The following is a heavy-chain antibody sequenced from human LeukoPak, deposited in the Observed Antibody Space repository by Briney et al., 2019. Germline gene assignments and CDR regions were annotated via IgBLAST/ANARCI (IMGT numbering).Heavy chain of an antibody. CDR2: IYSGGST. CDR3: ARVTMVRGVISFDY. CDR1: GFTVSSNY. J-gene: IGHJ4*02. V-gene: IGHV3-66*01. Sequence: GGSLRLSCAASGFTVSSNYMSWVRQAPGEGVEGVSVIYSGGSTYYADSVKGRFTISRDNSKNTLYLQMNSLRAEDTAVYYCARVTMVRGVISFDYWGQGTLVTVSS. D-gene: IGHD3-10*01.